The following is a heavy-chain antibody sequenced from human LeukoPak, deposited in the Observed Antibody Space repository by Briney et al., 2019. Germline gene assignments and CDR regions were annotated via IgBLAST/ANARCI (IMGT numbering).Heavy chain of an antibody. V-gene: IGHV4-4*07. Sequence: SETLSLTCTVSGGSISSYFWSWIRQPAGKGLEWVGRIYTSGTTSYNASLKSRVTMSVDTSKNQFSLKLSSVTAADTAVYYCARDRGTGIDYWGQGTLVTVSS. J-gene: IGHJ4*02. CDR2: IYTSGTT. CDR1: GGSISSYF. CDR3: ARDRGTGIDY. D-gene: IGHD3-10*01.